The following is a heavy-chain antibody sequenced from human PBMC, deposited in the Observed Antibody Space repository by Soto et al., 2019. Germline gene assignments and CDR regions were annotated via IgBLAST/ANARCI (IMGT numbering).Heavy chain of an antibody. V-gene: IGHV1-69*13. Sequence: SVKVSCKASGGTFSSYAISRVRQAPGQGLEWMGGIIPIFGTANYAQKFQGRVTITADESTSTAYMELSSLRSEDTAVYYCARETNTYYYDPQAFDIWGQGTMVTVSS. CDR2: IIPIFGTA. J-gene: IGHJ3*02. D-gene: IGHD3-22*01. CDR3: ARETNTYYYDPQAFDI. CDR1: GGTFSSYA.